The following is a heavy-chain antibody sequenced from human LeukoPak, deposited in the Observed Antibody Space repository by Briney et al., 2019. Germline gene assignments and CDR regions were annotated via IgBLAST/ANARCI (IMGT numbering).Heavy chain of an antibody. CDR3: ARDRKDGYSYGPYYYYGMDV. Sequence: GASVKVSCKASGGTFSSYAISWVRQAPGQGLEWMGRIIPILGIANYAQKFQGRVTITADKSTSTAYMELSSLRSDDTAVYYCARDRKDGYSYGPYYYYGMDVWGQGTTVTVSS. V-gene: IGHV1-69*04. J-gene: IGHJ6*02. CDR1: GGTFSSYA. D-gene: IGHD5-18*01. CDR2: IIPILGIA.